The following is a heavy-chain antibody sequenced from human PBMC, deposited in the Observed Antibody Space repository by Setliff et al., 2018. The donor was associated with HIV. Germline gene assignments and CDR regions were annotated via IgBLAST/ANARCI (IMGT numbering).Heavy chain of an antibody. CDR3: ARCMGRPDVSDYGDYVDY. CDR1: GYTFTSYG. D-gene: IGHD4-17*01. J-gene: IGHJ4*02. V-gene: IGHV1-18*01. Sequence: ASVKVSCKASGYTFTSYGISWVRQAPGQGLEWMGWISAYNGNTNYAQKLQGRVTMTTDTSTSTAYMELRSLRSDDTAVYYCARCMGRPDVSDYGDYVDYRGQGTLVTV. CDR2: ISAYNGNT.